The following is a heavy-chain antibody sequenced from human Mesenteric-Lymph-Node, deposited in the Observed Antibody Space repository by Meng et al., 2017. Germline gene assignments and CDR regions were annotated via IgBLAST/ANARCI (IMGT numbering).Heavy chain of an antibody. V-gene: IGHV4-39*07. D-gene: IGHD3-22*01. J-gene: IGHJ4*02. CDR1: GGSISSSSYY. Sequence: GSLRLSCTVSGGSISSSSYYWGWIRQPPGKGLEWIGSIYYSGSTYYNPSLKSRVTISVDTSKNQFSLKLSSVTAADTAVYYCARAFDYCDSSGYYYLDYWGQGTLVTVSS. CDR2: IYYSGST. CDR3: ARAFDYCDSSGYYYLDY.